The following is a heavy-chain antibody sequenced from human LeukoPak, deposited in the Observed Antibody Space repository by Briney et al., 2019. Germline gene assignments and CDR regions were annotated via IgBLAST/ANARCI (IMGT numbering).Heavy chain of an antibody. V-gene: IGHV4-34*01. D-gene: IGHD4-17*01. CDR2: INQSGSI. CDR1: GGSFSGDY. Sequence: SETLSLTCAVYGGSFSGDYWNWIRQPPEKGLEWIGEINQSGSINYNPSLKSRVTMSVDTSKNQFSLKLSSVTAADTAVYYCARGSYGDYGFKHWYFDLWGRGTLVTVSS. CDR3: ARGSYGDYGFKHWYFDL. J-gene: IGHJ2*01.